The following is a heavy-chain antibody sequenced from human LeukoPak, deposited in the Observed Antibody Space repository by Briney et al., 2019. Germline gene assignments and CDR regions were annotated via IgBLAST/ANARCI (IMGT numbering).Heavy chain of an antibody. J-gene: IGHJ5*02. CDR1: GGSFTGYY. CDR3: ARSYSGSYYGWFDP. V-gene: IGHV4-34*01. Sequence: SETLSLTCVVNGGSFTGYYWSWIRQPPGKGLEWIGEIYHSGSPNYNPSLKSRLTISVDTSKKQFSLKMSSVTAADTAVYYCARSYSGSYYGWFDPWGQGTLVTVSS. CDR2: IYHSGSP. D-gene: IGHD1-26*01.